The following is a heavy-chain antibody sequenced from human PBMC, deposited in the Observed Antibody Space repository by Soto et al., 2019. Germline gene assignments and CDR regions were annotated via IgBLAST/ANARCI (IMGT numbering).Heavy chain of an antibody. Sequence: EVQLVESGGGLVQPGGSLRLSCAASGLTFSSYWMHWVRHAPGKGLVWVSRISTDGSVTTYADSVKGRFTISRDNAKNTLYLQKNSLRTEDTAGYYCARAPYIRGWLGFDSWGQGTLVTVSS. J-gene: IGHJ4*02. D-gene: IGHD6-19*01. CDR2: ISTDGSVT. CDR3: ARAPYIRGWLGFDS. CDR1: GLTFSSYW. V-gene: IGHV3-74*01.